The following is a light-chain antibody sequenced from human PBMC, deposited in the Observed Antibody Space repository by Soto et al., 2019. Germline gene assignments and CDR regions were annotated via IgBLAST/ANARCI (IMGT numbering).Light chain of an antibody. J-gene: IGKJ1*01. V-gene: IGKV1-5*03. Sequence: DIQMTQFPSSLSASVGGRVTITGRASQSISGYLNWYLQKPEKAPKLRIYKASSLESGVPSRFSGSGSGTEFTLTISSMQPEDFATYYCQQCHSYWTFGQGTKVDIK. CDR2: KAS. CDR1: QSISGY. CDR3: QQCHSYWT.